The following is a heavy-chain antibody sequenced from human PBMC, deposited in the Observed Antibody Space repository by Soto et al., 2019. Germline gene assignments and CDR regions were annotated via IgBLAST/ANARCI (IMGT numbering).Heavy chain of an antibody. V-gene: IGHV3-53*01. D-gene: IGHD3-10*01. CDR3: GPHPGGGGY. CDR2: IYSGGYT. Sequence: EVQLVESGGGLIQPGGSLRLSCAVSGFTVSNNYMSWVRQAPGKGLEGVSVIYSGGYTAYGDSVKGRFTISRDNSKNTQYLKMNGRKADATAVYGRGPHPGGGGYWGQGTLVTVSS. CDR1: GFTVSNNY. J-gene: IGHJ4*02.